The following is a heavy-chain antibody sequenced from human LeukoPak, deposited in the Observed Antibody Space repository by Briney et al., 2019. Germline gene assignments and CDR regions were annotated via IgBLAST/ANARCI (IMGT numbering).Heavy chain of an antibody. CDR1: GFTFSNSW. Sequence: GGSLRLSCAASGFTFSNSWMSWVRQAPGKGLEWVGRIRSKTDGGTTDYAAPVKGRFTISRDDSKNTLYVQMNSLKTEDTAVYYCTTEDIVVVPAYYMDVWGKGTTVTVSS. D-gene: IGHD2-2*01. CDR3: TTEDIVVVPAYYMDV. CDR2: IRSKTDGGTT. J-gene: IGHJ6*03. V-gene: IGHV3-15*01.